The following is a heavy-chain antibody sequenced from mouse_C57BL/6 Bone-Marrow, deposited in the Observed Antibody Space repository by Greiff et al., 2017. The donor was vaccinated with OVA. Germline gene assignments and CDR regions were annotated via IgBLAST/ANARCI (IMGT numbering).Heavy chain of an antibody. D-gene: IGHD2-1*01. CDR1: GYTFTSYT. CDR2: INPSSGYT. Sequence: VQLQQSGAELARPGASVKMSCKASGYTFTSYTMHWVKQRPGQGLEWIGYINPSSGYTKYNQKFKDKATLTADNSSSTAYMQLSSLTSEDSAVYYCAREDGNLFAYGGQGTLVTVSA. J-gene: IGHJ3*01. V-gene: IGHV1-4*01. CDR3: AREDGNLFAY.